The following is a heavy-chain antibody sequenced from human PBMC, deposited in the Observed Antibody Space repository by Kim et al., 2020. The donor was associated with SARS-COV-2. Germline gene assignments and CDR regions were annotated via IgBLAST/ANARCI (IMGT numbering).Heavy chain of an antibody. J-gene: IGHJ4*02. CDR2: IRAGGGST. D-gene: IGHD3-3*01. Sequence: GGSLRLSCAASGFTFSSYDMSWVRQTPGKGLEWVAAIRAGGGSTDYADSVKGRFTISRDDSKNTLYMQMNTLSAEDTVIYYCARFWSGYLHDYWGQGTV. CDR1: GFTFSSYD. CDR3: ARFWSGYLHDY. V-gene: IGHV3-23*01.